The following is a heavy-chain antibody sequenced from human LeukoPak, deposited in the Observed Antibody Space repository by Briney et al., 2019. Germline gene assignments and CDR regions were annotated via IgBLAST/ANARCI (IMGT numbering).Heavy chain of an antibody. CDR1: GYTFTNYY. CDR2: INPSDGGT. V-gene: IGHV1-46*01. D-gene: IGHD4-17*01. CDR3: ARDTRTMTAVTRGQHYYYGLDV. J-gene: IGHJ6*02. Sequence: ASVKVSCKASGYTFTNYYLHWVRQAPGHGLEWMAIINPSDGGTYYEQKLQGRVTVTRDTSTSTVYMELSSLRSEDTAVYYCARDTRTMTAVTRGQHYYYGLDVWGQGATVTVSS.